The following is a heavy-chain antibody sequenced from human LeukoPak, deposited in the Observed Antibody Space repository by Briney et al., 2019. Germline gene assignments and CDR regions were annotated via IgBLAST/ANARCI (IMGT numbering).Heavy chain of an antibody. J-gene: IGHJ4*02. V-gene: IGHV4-39*01. CDR3: ARGIYGYYGSGIDY. CDR1: GGSISSSSYY. D-gene: IGHD3-10*01. Sequence: SETLSLTCTVSGGSISSSSYYWGCIHQPPGKGMEWIGSIYYSGSTYYNPSLKSRVTISVDTSKNQFSLKLSSVTAADTAVYYCARGIYGYYGSGIDYWGQGTLVTVSS. CDR2: IYYSGST.